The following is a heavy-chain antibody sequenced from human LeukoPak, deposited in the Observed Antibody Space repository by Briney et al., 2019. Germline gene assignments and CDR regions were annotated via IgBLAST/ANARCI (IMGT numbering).Heavy chain of an antibody. CDR1: GFTFSSYG. CDR3: ARAMRSGYDY. V-gene: IGHV3-48*02. D-gene: IGHD5-12*01. Sequence: PGGSLRLSCAASGFTFSSYGMNWVRQAPGKGPEWVSYISSSSDSIYYVASVKGRFTISRDNAENSLYLQMNSLRDEDTAVYYCARAMRSGYDYWGQGTLVTVSS. CDR2: ISSSSDSI. J-gene: IGHJ4*02.